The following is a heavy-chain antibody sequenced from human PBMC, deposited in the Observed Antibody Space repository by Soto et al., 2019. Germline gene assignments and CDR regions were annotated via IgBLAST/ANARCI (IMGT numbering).Heavy chain of an antibody. CDR2: ISAYNGNT. D-gene: IGHD4-4*01. J-gene: IGHJ6*02. V-gene: IGHV1-18*01. CDR3: AMPYSNYEALGRYYYYGMDV. CDR1: GYTFTSYG. Sequence: QVQLVQSGAEVKKPGASVKVSCKASGYTFTSYGISWVRQAPGQGLEWMGWISAYNGNTNYAQKLQGRVTMTTDTSTSTAYMKLRSLRSDDPAVYYCAMPYSNYEALGRYYYYGMDVWGQGTTVTVSS.